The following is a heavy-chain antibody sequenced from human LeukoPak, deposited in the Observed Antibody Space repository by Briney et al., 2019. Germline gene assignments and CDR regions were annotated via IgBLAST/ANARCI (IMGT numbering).Heavy chain of an antibody. V-gene: IGHV1-2*02. Sequence: ASVKVSRKASGYTFTGYYMHWVRQAPGQGLEWMGWINPNSGGTNYAQKFQGRVTMTRDTSISTAYMELSRLRSDDTAVYYCAGGYCSGGSCYSVNYWGQGTLVTVSS. J-gene: IGHJ4*02. CDR3: AGGYCSGGSCYSVNY. CDR2: INPNSGGT. CDR1: GYTFTGYY. D-gene: IGHD2-15*01.